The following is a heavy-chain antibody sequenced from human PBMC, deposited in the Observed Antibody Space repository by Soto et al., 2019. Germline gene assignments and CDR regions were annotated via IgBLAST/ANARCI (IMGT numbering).Heavy chain of an antibody. CDR1: GYSFTSYW. V-gene: IGHV5-51*01. D-gene: IGHD6-13*01. J-gene: IGHJ4*02. CDR3: ARQRPYDIEAAGHPDY. Sequence: GESLKISCKGSGYSFTSYWIGWVRQMPGKGLEWMGIIYPGDSDTRYSPSFQGQVTISADKSISTAYLQWSSLKASDTAMYYCARQRPYDIEAAGHPDYWGQGTLVTVSS. CDR2: IYPGDSDT.